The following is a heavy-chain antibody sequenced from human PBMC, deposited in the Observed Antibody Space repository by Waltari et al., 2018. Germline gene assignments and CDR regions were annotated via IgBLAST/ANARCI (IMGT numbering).Heavy chain of an antibody. CDR2: IWCEGSAK. Sequence: QVQLVESGGGVVQSGRALRLSCVASGFTFDSYGMHWVRQAPGRGLEGGDVIWCEGSAKYYADSVKGRFTVSRDNSKNTFWLQLNSLRAEDTAVYYCARDMHSSSSALGWLDPWGQGTLFTVSS. CDR1: GFTFDSYG. J-gene: IGHJ5*02. CDR3: ARDMHSSSSALGWLDP. D-gene: IGHD6-6*01. V-gene: IGHV3-33*01.